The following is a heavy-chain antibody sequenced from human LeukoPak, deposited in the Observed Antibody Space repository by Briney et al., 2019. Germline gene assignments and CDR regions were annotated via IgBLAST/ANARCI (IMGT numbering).Heavy chain of an antibody. CDR3: AKAISPRLDYYYGMDV. J-gene: IGHJ6*02. Sequence: GGSLRLSCVASGFTFSRYSMHWVRQAPGKGLEWVSAISGSGGSTYYADSVKGRFTISRDNSKNTLNLQMKSLRAEDTAVYFCAKAISPRLDYYYGMDVWGQGTTVTVSS. CDR1: GFTFSRYS. D-gene: IGHD3-3*01. CDR2: ISGSGGST. V-gene: IGHV3-23*01.